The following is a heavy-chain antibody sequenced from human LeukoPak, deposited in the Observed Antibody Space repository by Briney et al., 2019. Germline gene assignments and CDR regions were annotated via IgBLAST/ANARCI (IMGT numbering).Heavy chain of an antibody. J-gene: IGHJ4*02. D-gene: IGHD6-13*01. CDR1: GFTFSSYW. Sequence: GGSLGLSCAVSGFTFSSYWMKWVRQAPGKGLEWVASIKYDGSEKYCVDSVKGRFTISRDNAKNSLYLQMNSLRAEDTAVYYCARDGTAAGLYFDFWGQGTLVTVSS. CDR3: ARDGTAAGLYFDF. CDR2: IKYDGSEK. V-gene: IGHV3-7*01.